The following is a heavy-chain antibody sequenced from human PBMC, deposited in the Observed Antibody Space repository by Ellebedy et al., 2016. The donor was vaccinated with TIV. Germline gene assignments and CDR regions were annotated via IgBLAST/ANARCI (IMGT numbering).Heavy chain of an antibody. CDR2: IYTSGST. Sequence: SETLSLXXTVSGGSISSGSYYWSWIRQPAGKGLEWIGRIYTSGSTNYNPSLKSRVTMSVDTSKNQFSLKLSSVTAADTAVYYCARGRHYYDSSGYCPWGQGTLVTVSS. D-gene: IGHD3-22*01. CDR3: ARGRHYYDSSGYCP. CDR1: GGSISSGSYY. V-gene: IGHV4-61*02. J-gene: IGHJ1*01.